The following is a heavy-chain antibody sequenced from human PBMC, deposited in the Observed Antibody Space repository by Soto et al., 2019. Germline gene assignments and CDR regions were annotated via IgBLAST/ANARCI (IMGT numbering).Heavy chain of an antibody. CDR2: ISAHNGNT. CDR1: GYAFTTYG. CDR3: ARWRYGDY. J-gene: IGHJ4*02. V-gene: IGHV1-18*01. D-gene: IGHD1-1*01. Sequence: QVHLVQSGAEVKKPGASVKVSCKGSGYAFTTYGITWVRQAPGQGLEWMGWISAHNGNTNYAQKLQGRVTVTRDTSTGTAYMELRSLRSDDTAVYYCARWRYGDYWGQGALVTLSS.